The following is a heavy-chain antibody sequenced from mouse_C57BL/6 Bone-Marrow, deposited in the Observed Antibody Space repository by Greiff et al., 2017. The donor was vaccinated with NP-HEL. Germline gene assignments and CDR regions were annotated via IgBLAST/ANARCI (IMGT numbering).Heavy chain of an antibody. V-gene: IGHV1-15*01. CDR1: GYTFTDYE. CDR2: IDPETGGT. D-gene: IGHD3-2*02. J-gene: IGHJ4*01. Sequence: VQLQESGAELVRPGASVTLSCKASGYTFTDYEMHWVKQTPVHGLEWIGAIDPETGGTAYNQKFKGKAILTADKSSSTAYMELRSLTSEDSAVYYCTRLGAQATYAMDYWGQGTSVTVSS. CDR3: TRLGAQATYAMDY.